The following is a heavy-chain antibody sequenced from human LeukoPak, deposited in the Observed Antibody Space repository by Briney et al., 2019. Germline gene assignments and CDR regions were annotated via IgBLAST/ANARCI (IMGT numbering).Heavy chain of an antibody. CDR1: GFTFSSYS. CDR2: ISSSSSTI. D-gene: IGHD4-11*01. Sequence: GGSLRLSCAASGFTFSSYSMNWVRQAPGKGLEWVSYISSSSSTIYYADSVKGRFTISRDNAKNSLYLQMNSLRAEDTAVYYCARDRLQNAFDIWGQGTMVTVSS. CDR3: ARDRLQNAFDI. J-gene: IGHJ3*02. V-gene: IGHV3-48*04.